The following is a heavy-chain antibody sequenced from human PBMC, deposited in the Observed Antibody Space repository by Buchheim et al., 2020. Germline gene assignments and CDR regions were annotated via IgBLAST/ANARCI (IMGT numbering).Heavy chain of an antibody. CDR2: ISSSSSTI. D-gene: IGHD3-22*01. CDR1: GFTFSSYS. CDR3: AREGSGYYDSSGYYSLYYYYYGMDV. Sequence: EVQLVESGGGLVQPGGSLRLSCAASGFTFSSYSMNWVRQAPGKGLEWVSYISSSSSTIYYADSVQGRFTISRDNAKNSLSLQMNSLRAEDTAVYYCAREGSGYYDSSGYYSLYYYYYGMDVWGQGTT. J-gene: IGHJ6*02. V-gene: IGHV3-48*01.